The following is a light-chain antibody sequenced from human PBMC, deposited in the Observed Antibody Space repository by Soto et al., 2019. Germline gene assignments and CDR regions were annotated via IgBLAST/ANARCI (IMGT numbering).Light chain of an antibody. J-gene: IGLJ1*01. CDR1: SSDVGGYNY. CDR3: SSYTSSSNIV. Sequence: QSARTQPASVSWSPGQSIAISCTGTSSDVGGYNYVSWYQQHPGKAPKLMIYEVSNRPSGVSNRFSGSKSGNTASLTISGLQAEEEADYYCSSYTSSSNIVFGTGTKVTXL. CDR2: EVS. V-gene: IGLV2-14*01.